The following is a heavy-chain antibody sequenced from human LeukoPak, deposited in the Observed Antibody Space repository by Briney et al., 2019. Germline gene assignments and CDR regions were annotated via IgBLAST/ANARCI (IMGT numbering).Heavy chain of an antibody. V-gene: IGHV4-39*07. D-gene: IGHD2-2*01. J-gene: IGHJ6*02. CDR2: INHSGST. Sequence: SETLSLTCSVSGGSISSSTYYWSWIRQPPGKGLEWIGEINHSGSTNFNPSLKSRVTISLDTSKNQFSLKVSSVTAADTAVYYCARSPCSSTSCYYYYGMDVWGQRTTVTVSS. CDR1: GGSISSSTYY. CDR3: ARSPCSSTSCYYYYGMDV.